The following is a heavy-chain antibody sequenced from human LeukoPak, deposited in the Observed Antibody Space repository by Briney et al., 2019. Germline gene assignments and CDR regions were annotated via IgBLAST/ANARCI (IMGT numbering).Heavy chain of an antibody. V-gene: IGHV3-33*01. D-gene: IGHD2-15*01. Sequence: GSVRLSCAASGFTFSSFGIHWVRQAPGKGLEWVAIVWYDGSNKYYADSVKGRFTISRDNSKNTLYLKMNSLRAEDTAVYYCARDVVAATQTFSYGMDDWGQGTTVTVSS. CDR3: ARDVVAATQTFSYGMDD. CDR1: GFTFSSFG. CDR2: VWYDGSNK. J-gene: IGHJ6*02.